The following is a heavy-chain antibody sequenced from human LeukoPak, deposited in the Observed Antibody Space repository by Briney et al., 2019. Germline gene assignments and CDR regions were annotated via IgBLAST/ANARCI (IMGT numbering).Heavy chain of an antibody. J-gene: IGHJ4*02. Sequence: PGGSLRLSCTASGFTFSDYTMSWVRQAPGKGLEWVGFIRSKAYGGTTEYAASVKGRFTISRDDSKSIAYLQMNSLKTEDTAVYYCTSDCGDYGSLFAYWGQGTLVTVSS. V-gene: IGHV3-49*04. CDR2: IRSKAYGGTT. CDR3: TSDCGDYGSLFAY. D-gene: IGHD4-17*01. CDR1: GFTFSDYT.